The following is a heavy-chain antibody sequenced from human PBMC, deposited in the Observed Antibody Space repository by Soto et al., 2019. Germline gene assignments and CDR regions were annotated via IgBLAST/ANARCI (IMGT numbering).Heavy chain of an antibody. CDR1: GGSISSYC. J-gene: IGHJ6*03. V-gene: IGHV4-59*08. CDR3: ATESSGYYYYYMDV. CDR2: IYYSGST. D-gene: IGHD3-3*01. Sequence: SETLSLTCTVSGGSISSYCWSWIRQPPGKGLEWIGYIYYSGSTNYNPSLKSRVTISVDTSKNQFSLKLSSVTAADTAVYYCATESSGYYYYYMDVWGKGTTVTVSS.